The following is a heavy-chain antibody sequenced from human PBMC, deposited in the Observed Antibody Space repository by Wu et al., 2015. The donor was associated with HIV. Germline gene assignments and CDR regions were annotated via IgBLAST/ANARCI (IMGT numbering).Heavy chain of an antibody. CDR3: ARVTRAVVTPAGENFDY. Sequence: QVQLVQSGAEVKKPGASVRVSCKASGYIFNSYDINWVRQTPGQGLEWMGWMNPNSGSTGYAQKLQGRVTMTTDTSTSTAYMELRSLRSDDTAVYYCARVTRAVVTPAGENFDYWGQGTLVTVSS. D-gene: IGHD4-23*01. CDR1: GYIFNSYD. V-gene: IGHV1-8*01. J-gene: IGHJ4*02. CDR2: MNPNSGST.